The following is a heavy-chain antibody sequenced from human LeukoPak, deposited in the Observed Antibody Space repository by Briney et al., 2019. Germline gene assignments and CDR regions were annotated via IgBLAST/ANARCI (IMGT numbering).Heavy chain of an antibody. V-gene: IGHV1-24*01. CDR3: ATVTVVVPAAIPGPYYYYGMDV. D-gene: IGHD2-2*01. J-gene: IGHJ6*02. Sequence: ASVSVSREVSGYTLTELSLHWVREAPGKGRECVGGFYSEEGETIYAQKFQGRVTMTEDTSTDTAYMELSSLRSEDTAVYYCATVTVVVPAAIPGPYYYYGMDVWGQGTTVTDCS. CDR1: GYTLTELS. CDR2: FYSEEGET.